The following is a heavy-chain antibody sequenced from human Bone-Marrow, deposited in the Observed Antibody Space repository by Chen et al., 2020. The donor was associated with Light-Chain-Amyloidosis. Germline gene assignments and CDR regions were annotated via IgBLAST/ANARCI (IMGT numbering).Heavy chain of an antibody. CDR2: INNDESAA. V-gene: IGHV3-74*01. CDR3: AGAALRSVSYRETT. J-gene: IGHJ5*02. Sequence: VQPGGSLRLSCAASGFTFSSYWMHWVRQAPGKGLVWVSRINNDESAANYADSVKGRFTISKDNSKNTLNLQMNSLRAEDSAVYYCAGAALRSVSYRETTWGQGTLVTVST. D-gene: IGHD3-16*01. CDR1: GFTFSSYW.